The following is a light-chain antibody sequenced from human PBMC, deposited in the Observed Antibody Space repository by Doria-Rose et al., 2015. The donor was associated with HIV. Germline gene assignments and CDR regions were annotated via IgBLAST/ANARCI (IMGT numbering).Light chain of an antibody. CDR2: GAS. CDR3: HQYASSRT. CDR1: QSASANY. V-gene: IGKV3-20*01. Sequence: TQSPGTLSLSPGERATLSCRASQSASANYLAWYQQRPGQSPRLLIYGASSRATDIPDRFSGGGSGTDFTLTISRLEPEDFAVYYCHQYASSRTFGQGTKVEIK. J-gene: IGKJ1*01.